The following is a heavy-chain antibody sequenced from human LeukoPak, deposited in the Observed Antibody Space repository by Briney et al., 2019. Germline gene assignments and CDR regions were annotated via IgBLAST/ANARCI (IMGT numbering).Heavy chain of an antibody. Sequence: ASVKVSCKASGYTFTSYDINWVRQATGQGLEWMGWMNPNSGITAFAQKFQGRVTMTRNTSISTAYMELSSLRSEDTAMYYCARYEPLLRYFQHWGQGTLVTVSS. CDR1: GYTFTSYD. V-gene: IGHV1-8*01. J-gene: IGHJ1*01. CDR3: ARYEPLLRYFQH. D-gene: IGHD3-16*01. CDR2: MNPNSGIT.